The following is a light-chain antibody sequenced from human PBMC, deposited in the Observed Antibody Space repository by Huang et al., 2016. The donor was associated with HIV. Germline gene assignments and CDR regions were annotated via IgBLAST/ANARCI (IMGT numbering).Light chain of an antibody. V-gene: IGKV3-11*01. CDR2: DAS. Sequence: EIVLTQSPATLSLSPGERSTLSCRASQNISSYLAWYQQKPGQAPGLLIYDASKRATGIPARFSGGGSGTDFTLTISSLEPEDFAVYYCQQRSNWPPTFGGGTKVEIK. CDR1: QNISSY. J-gene: IGKJ4*01. CDR3: QQRSNWPPT.